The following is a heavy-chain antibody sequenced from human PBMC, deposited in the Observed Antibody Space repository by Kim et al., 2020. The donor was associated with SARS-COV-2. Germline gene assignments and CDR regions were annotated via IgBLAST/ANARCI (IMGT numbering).Heavy chain of an antibody. Sequence: GGSLRLSCSASGFPFSGYAMVWVRQATGKGLEYVSAISNNGGSTFYTDSVKGRFTISRDNSKNTVDLQMSSLRVEDTAVYYCASNWNSDYLGQGTLVTVS. CDR2: ISNNGGST. D-gene: IGHD1-7*01. J-gene: IGHJ4*02. CDR3: ASNWNSDY. CDR1: GFPFSGYA. V-gene: IGHV3-64D*06.